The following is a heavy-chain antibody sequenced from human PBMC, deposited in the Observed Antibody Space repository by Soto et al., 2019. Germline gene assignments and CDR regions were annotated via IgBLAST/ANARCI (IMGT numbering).Heavy chain of an antibody. D-gene: IGHD4-4*01. CDR3: ARAASNYEFNKYNWLDP. CDR1: GYTFTSYY. J-gene: IGHJ5*02. CDR2: INPSGGST. V-gene: IGHV1-46*03. Sequence: ASVKVSCKASGYTFTSYYIHWVRQAPGQGLEWMGIINPSGGSTSYAQKFQGRVTMTRDTSTSTVYMELSSLRSEDTAVYYCARAASNYEFNKYNWLDPWGQGTLVTVSS.